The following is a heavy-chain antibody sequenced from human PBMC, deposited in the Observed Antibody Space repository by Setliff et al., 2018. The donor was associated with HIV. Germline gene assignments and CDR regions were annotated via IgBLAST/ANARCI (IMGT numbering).Heavy chain of an antibody. J-gene: IGHJ4*02. CDR3: VTVVQDDLGVALFDY. Sequence: KTSETLSLTCAVYNGSFSGYYWSWIRQPPGKGLEWIGEINHSGSTNYKPSLKSRVTISVDTSKNQFSLKLSSVTAADMAIYYCVTVVQDDLGVALFDYWGQGTLVTVSS. D-gene: IGHD3-3*01. V-gene: IGHV4-34*01. CDR1: NGSFSGYY. CDR2: INHSGST.